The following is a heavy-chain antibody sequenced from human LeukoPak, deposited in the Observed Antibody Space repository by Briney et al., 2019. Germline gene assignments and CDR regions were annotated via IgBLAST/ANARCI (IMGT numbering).Heavy chain of an antibody. CDR2: IYSGGST. CDR1: GFTFSSYS. V-gene: IGHV3-53*01. Sequence: GGSLRLSCAASGFTFSSYSMNWVRQAPGKGPEWVSVIYSGGSTYYADSVKGRFTISRDNSKNTLYLQMNSLRAEDTAVYYCASSRGAFDIWGRGTMVTVSS. J-gene: IGHJ3*02. CDR3: ASSRGAFDI.